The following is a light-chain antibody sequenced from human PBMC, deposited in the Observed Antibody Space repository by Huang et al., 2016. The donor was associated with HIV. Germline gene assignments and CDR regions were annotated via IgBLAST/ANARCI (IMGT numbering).Light chain of an antibody. J-gene: IGKJ5*01. CDR2: YAS. V-gene: IGKV6D-21*02. Sequence: EIVLTQSPDFLSVAPQEEVPITCRASQSIGNNLHWYQQKPAQSHKLLIKYASKSISGVASRFSGSGSGTDCSLTIKSLVAEDAAAYFCHQSTSFQSITFGQGTRLEIK. CDR1: QSIGNN. CDR3: HQSTSFQSIT.